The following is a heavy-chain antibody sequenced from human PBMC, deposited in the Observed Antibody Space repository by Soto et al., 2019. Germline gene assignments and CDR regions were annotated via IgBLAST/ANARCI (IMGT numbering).Heavy chain of an antibody. J-gene: IGHJ6*02. CDR2: ISASGDFT. CDR1: GFILGSYA. V-gene: IGHV3-23*01. Sequence: GGSLRLSCAASGFILGSYAMGWVRQAPGKGLEWVSDISASGDFTFYADSVKDRFTISRDNSKNTLYLQMNSLRADDTSVYFCAKEDGYCSSSSCPFGLDVWGQGTTVTVSS. CDR3: AKEDGYCSSSSCPFGLDV. D-gene: IGHD2-2*03.